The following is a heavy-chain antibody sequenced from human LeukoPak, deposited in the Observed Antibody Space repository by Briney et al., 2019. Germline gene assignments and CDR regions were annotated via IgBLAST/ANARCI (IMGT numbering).Heavy chain of an antibody. CDR1: GYTFTGYY. D-gene: IGHD3-10*01. CDR3: TRGPNHYGSGRSYFDP. CDR2: INPDSGAT. Sequence: ASVKVSCKASGYTFTGYYMHWVRQAPGQGLEWMGWINPDSGATNYAQKFQGRVTMTRDTSIRTAYMDLSRLRSGDTAVYYCTRGPNHYGSGRSYFDPWGQGTLVTVSS. V-gene: IGHV1-2*02. J-gene: IGHJ5*02.